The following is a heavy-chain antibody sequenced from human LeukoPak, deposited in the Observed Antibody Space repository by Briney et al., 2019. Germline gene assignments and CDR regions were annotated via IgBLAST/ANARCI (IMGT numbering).Heavy chain of an antibody. CDR2: IRSKAYGGTT. CDR1: GFTFGDDY. J-gene: IGHJ6*03. Sequence: GGSLRLSCTASGFTFGDDYMSWFRQAPGKGLEWVGFIRSKAYGGTTEYAASVKGRFTISRDDSKSIAYLQMNSLKTEDTAVYYCTRDIVVVPAAILGYYYYYMDVWGKGTTVTVSS. CDR3: TRDIVVVPAAILGYYYYYMDV. V-gene: IGHV3-49*03. D-gene: IGHD2-2*02.